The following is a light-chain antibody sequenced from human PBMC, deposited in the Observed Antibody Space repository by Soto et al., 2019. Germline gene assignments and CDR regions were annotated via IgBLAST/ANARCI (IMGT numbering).Light chain of an antibody. CDR3: CSYAGSYSWV. CDR2: DVS. CDR1: SSDVGGYDY. V-gene: IGLV2-11*01. Sequence: QSVLTQPRSVSGSPGQSVTISCTGTSSDVGGYDYVSWYQQHPGKAPKLMIYDVSQRPSGVPDRFSGSKSGNTASLTISGLQADDECDYYCCSYAGSYSWVFGGGTKVTVL. J-gene: IGLJ3*02.